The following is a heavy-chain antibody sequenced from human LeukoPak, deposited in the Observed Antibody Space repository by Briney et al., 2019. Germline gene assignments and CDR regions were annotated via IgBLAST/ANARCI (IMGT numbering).Heavy chain of an antibody. CDR2: MYYSGNT. CDR3: ARGKSRGSHIDY. J-gene: IGHJ4*02. V-gene: IGHV4-38-2*02. CDR1: GYSISSGYY. D-gene: IGHD1-26*01. Sequence: SETLSLTCTVSGYSISSGYYWGWIRQPPGKGLEWIGSMYYSGNTYYNPSLKSRVTISVDTSKNQFSLKLRSVTAADTAFYYCARGKSRGSHIDYWGQGTLVTVSS.